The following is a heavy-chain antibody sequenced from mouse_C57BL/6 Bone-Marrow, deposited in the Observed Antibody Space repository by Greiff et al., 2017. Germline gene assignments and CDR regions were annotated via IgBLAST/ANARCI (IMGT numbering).Heavy chain of an antibody. CDR1: GYTFTGYW. CDR2: IFPGCGST. CDR3: ARSDKFGSCCALDV. Sequence: QVQLQQSGAELMKPGASVKLSCKASGYTFTGYWIEWVKQRPGHGLEWIGKIFPGCGSTNYNEKFKGKATFTADKSSSTASMQLGSLTSGASAIYYCARSDKFGSCCALDVWGTGTSVTVSS. J-gene: IGHJ1*03. D-gene: IGHD3-1*01. V-gene: IGHV1-9*01.